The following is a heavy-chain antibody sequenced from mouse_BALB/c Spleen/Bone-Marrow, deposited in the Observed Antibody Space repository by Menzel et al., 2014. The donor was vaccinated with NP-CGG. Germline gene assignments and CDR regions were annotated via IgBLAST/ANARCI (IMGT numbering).Heavy chain of an antibody. Sequence: QVQLQQSGAELMKPGASVKISCKATGYTFCSYWIEWVKQRPGHGLEWIGEILPGSGSTNYNEKFKGKATFTADTSSNTAYMQLSSLTSEDSAVFYCARLNYYGSLDYWGQGTTLTVSS. CDR3: ARLNYYGSLDY. J-gene: IGHJ2*01. CDR1: GYTFCSYW. CDR2: ILPGSGST. V-gene: IGHV1-9*01. D-gene: IGHD1-1*01.